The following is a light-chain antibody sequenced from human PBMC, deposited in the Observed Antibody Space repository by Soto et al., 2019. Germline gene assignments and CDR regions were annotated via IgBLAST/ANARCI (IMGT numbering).Light chain of an antibody. CDR1: QSVNNNY. CDR2: GAS. CDR3: QQYGSSYT. J-gene: IGKJ3*01. V-gene: IGKV3-20*01. Sequence: EIVLTQSPGTLSLSPGERATLSCRASQSVNNNYLAWYQQKPGQPPRLLIYGASSRAIGIPDRFSGGGSGTDFTLTISRLEPEGFAVYYCQQYGSSYTFGPGTKVDIK.